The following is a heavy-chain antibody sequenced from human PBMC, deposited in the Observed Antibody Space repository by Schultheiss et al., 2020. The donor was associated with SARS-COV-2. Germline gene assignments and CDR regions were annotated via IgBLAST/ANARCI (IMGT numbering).Heavy chain of an antibody. D-gene: IGHD1-26*01. Sequence: GGSLRLSCAASGFTFSSYAMSWVRQAPGKGLEWVSVIRGGGAVTFYADSVEGRFTISRDNSKNTLYLQMNSLRAEDTAVYYCVRRATGWYFDLWGRGTLVTVSS. J-gene: IGHJ2*01. V-gene: IGHV3-23*01. CDR2: IRGGGAVT. CDR3: VRRATGWYFDL. CDR1: GFTFSSYA.